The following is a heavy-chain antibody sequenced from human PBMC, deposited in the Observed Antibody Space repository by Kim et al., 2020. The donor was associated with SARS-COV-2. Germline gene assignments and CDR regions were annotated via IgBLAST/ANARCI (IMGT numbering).Heavy chain of an antibody. J-gene: IGHJ6*02. Sequence: GESLKISCKGSGYSFTSYWIGWVRQMPGKGLEWMGIIYPGDSDTRYSPSFQGQVTISADKSISTAYLQWSSLKASDTAMYYCARLTMVRGVIRAYYYGMDVWGQGTTVTVSS. V-gene: IGHV5-51*01. CDR2: IYPGDSDT. CDR1: GYSFTSYW. D-gene: IGHD3-10*01. CDR3: ARLTMVRGVIRAYYYGMDV.